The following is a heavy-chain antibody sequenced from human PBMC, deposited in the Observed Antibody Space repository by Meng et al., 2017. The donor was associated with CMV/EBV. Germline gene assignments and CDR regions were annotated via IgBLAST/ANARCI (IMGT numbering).Heavy chain of an antibody. V-gene: IGHV1-69*05. J-gene: IGHJ4*02. D-gene: IGHD6-19*01. CDR2: IIPIFGTA. Sequence: SVKVSCKASGGTFSSYAISWVRQAPGQGLEWMGGIIPIFGTANYAQKFQGRVTITTDESTSTAYMELSSLRSEDTAVYYCARQGIAVSPDGPFDYWGQGTLVTVSS. CDR3: ARQGIAVSPDGPFDY. CDR1: GGTFSSYA.